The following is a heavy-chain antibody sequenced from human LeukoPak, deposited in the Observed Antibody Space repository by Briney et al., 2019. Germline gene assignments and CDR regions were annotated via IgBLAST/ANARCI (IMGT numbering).Heavy chain of an antibody. V-gene: IGHV4-39*07. D-gene: IGHD5-18*01. Sequence: PSETLSLTCTVSGGSVSSGSYYWSWVRQPPGKGLEWIGEINHSGSTNYNPSLKSRVTISVDTSKNQFSLKLSSVTAADTAVYYCARRRATHLWIQLRGPFDYWGQGTLVTVSS. CDR3: ARRRATHLWIQLRGPFDY. CDR2: INHSGST. CDR1: GGSVSSGSYY. J-gene: IGHJ4*02.